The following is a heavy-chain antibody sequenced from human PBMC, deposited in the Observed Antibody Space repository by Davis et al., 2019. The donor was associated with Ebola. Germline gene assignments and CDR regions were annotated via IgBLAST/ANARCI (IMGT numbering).Heavy chain of an antibody. Sequence: ASVKVSCKTSGYIFSSYGITWVRQATGQGLEWMGWMNPNSGNTGYAQKFQGRVTMTRNTSISTAYMELSSLRSKDTAVYYCARGPYSSGWSDWFDPWGQGTLVTVSS. J-gene: IGHJ5*02. CDR2: MNPNSGNT. D-gene: IGHD6-19*01. V-gene: IGHV1-8*01. CDR3: ARGPYSSGWSDWFDP. CDR1: GYIFSSYG.